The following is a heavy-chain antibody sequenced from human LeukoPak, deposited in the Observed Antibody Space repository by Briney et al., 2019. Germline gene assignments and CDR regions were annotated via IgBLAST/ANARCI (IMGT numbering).Heavy chain of an antibody. V-gene: IGHV4-30-4*02. J-gene: IGHJ4*02. CDR3: ARASYCGGDCYYLDY. CDR2: IYYSGST. CDR1: GGSISSGDYY. D-gene: IGHD2-21*01. Sequence: SETLSLTCTVSGGSISSGDYYWSWIRQPPGKGLEWIGYIYYSGSTYYNPSLKSRVTISVDTSKNQFSLKLSSVTAADTAVYYCARASYCGGDCYYLDYWGQGTLVTVSS.